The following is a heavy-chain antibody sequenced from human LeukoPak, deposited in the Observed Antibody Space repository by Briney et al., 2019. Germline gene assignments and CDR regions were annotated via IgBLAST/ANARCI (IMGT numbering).Heavy chain of an antibody. D-gene: IGHD3-10*01. J-gene: IGHJ4*02. Sequence: SETLSLTCTVSGDSISSYYWSWIRQPPGKGLEWIGYIYYSGITNYNPSLKSRVTISVDTSKNQFSLKLSSVTAADTAVYYCAANSADYNSLGSSYKVWGQGTLVTVSS. V-gene: IGHV4-59*08. CDR3: AANSADYNSLGSSYKV. CDR1: GDSISSYY. CDR2: IYYSGIT.